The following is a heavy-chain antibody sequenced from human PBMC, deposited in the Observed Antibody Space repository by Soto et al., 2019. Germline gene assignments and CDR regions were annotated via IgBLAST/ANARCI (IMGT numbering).Heavy chain of an antibody. CDR2: IYPGDSDT. CDR3: GAAAAGYTRIFDY. CDR1: GYSFTTYW. V-gene: IGHV5-51*01. D-gene: IGHD6-13*01. J-gene: IGHJ4*02. Sequence: PGESLKISCKGSGYSFTTYWIGWVRQMPGKGLEWMGIIYPGDSDTRYSPSFQGQVTISADKSISTAYLQWSSLKASDTAMYYCGAAAAGYTRIFDYSGQGSLFTVSS.